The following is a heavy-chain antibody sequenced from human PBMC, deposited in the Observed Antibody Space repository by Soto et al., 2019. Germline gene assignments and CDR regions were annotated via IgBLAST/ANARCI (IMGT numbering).Heavy chain of an antibody. J-gene: IGHJ3*02. Sequence: SETLSLTCTVSGGSISSGGYYWSWIRQHPGKGLEWIGYIYYSGSTYYNPSLKSRVTISVDTSKNQFSLKLSSVTAADTAVYYCGGGAFRGYCGGGGCFNVFNIWGQGKMATVS. CDR3: GGGAFRGYCGGGGCFNVFNI. V-gene: IGHV4-31*03. CDR1: GGSISSGGYY. D-gene: IGHD2-15*01. CDR2: IYYSGST.